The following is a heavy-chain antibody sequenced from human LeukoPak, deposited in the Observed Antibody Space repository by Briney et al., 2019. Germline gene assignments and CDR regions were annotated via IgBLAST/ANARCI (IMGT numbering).Heavy chain of an antibody. J-gene: IGHJ5*02. V-gene: IGHV1-69*05. CDR1: GGTFSSYA. D-gene: IGHD3-22*01. CDR2: IIPIFGTA. CDR3: ARGGYYDSSGYYRRNWFDP. Sequence: SVKVSCKASGGTFSSYAISWVRQAPGQGLEWMGRIIPIFGTANYAQKFQGRVAITTDESTSTAYMELSSLRSEDTAVYYCARGGYYDSSGYYRRNWFDPWGQGTLVTVSS.